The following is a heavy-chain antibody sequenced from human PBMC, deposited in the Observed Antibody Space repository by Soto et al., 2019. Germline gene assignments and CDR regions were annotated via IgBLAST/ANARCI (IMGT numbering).Heavy chain of an antibody. CDR1: GFTFSSYA. D-gene: IGHD1-26*01. J-gene: IGHJ3*02. V-gene: IGHV3-30-3*01. Sequence: GGSLRLSCAASGFTFSSYAMHWVRQAPGKGLEWMAVISYDGSNKYYADSVKGRFTISRDNSKNTLYLQMNSLRAADTAVYYCARAVGWELLLGAFDIWGQGTMVTVSS. CDR3: ARAVGWELLLGAFDI. CDR2: ISYDGSNK.